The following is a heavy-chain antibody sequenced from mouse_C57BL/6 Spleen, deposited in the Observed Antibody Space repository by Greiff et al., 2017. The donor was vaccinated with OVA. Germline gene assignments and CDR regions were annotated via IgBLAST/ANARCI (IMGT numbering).Heavy chain of an antibody. Sequence: QVQLQQSGAELVRPGTSVKVSCKASGYAFTNYLIEWVKQRPGQGLEWIGVINPGSGGTNYNEKFKGKATLTADKSSSTAYMQLSSLTSEDSAVYFCAREGHIVKEYFDVWGTGTTVTVSS. CDR1: GYAFTNYL. CDR3: AREGHIVKEYFDV. V-gene: IGHV1-54*01. J-gene: IGHJ1*03. D-gene: IGHD2-5*01. CDR2: INPGSGGT.